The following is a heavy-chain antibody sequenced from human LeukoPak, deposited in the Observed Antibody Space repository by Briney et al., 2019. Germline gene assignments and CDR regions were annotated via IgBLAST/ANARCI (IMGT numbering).Heavy chain of an antibody. CDR2: ISGSGGST. CDR3: AKVYYDFWSGYYTGPFDY. V-gene: IGHV3-23*01. Sequence: QPGGSLRLSCAASGFTFSSYAMSWVRQAPGKGLEWVSAISGSGGSTYYADSVKGRFTISRDNSKNTLYLQMNSLRAEDTAVYYCAKVYYDFWSGYYTGPFDYWGQGTPVTVSS. J-gene: IGHJ4*02. D-gene: IGHD3-3*01. CDR1: GFTFSSYA.